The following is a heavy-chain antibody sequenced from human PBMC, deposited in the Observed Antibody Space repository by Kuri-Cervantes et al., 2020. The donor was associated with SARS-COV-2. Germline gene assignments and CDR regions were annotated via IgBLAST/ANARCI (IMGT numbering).Heavy chain of an antibody. CDR3: VRAVTGISNPYYFDY. CDR2: IYPGDSDT. D-gene: IGHD1-14*01. CDR1: GYSFTTYW. Sequence: GESLKISCKDSGYSFTTYWIAWVRQPPGKGLEWVGIIYPGDSDTRYSPSFEAQVSLSADNSVNTDYLQWISLKASDTAIYYCVRAVTGISNPYYFDYWGQGTLVTVSS. J-gene: IGHJ4*02. V-gene: IGHV5-51*01.